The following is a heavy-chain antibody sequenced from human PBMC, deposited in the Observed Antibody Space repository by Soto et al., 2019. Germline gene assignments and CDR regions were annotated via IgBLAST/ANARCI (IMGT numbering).Heavy chain of an antibody. J-gene: IGHJ6*02. Sequence: SETLSLTCTVSGGSISSYYWSWIRQPAGKGLEWIGRIYTSGSTNYNPSLKSRVTMSVDTSKNQFSLKLSSVTAADTAVYYCARALGDFWSGYPHDYYYYGMDVWGQGTTVTVSS. CDR2: IYTSGST. CDR1: GGSISSYY. CDR3: ARALGDFWSGYPHDYYYYGMDV. D-gene: IGHD3-3*01. V-gene: IGHV4-4*07.